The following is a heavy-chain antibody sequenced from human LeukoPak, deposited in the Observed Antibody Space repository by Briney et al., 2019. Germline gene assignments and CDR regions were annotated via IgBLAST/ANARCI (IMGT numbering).Heavy chain of an antibody. CDR3: AKDVRVGVTPYFDY. J-gene: IGHJ4*02. D-gene: IGHD1-26*01. V-gene: IGHV3-23*01. CDR2: MSVSDGIT. Sequence: GGSLRLSCAASGFTFSTFAMGWVRQTPGKGLEWVSTMSVSDGITHYGDSVQGRFTISRDNSKNTLYLQMSSLTVEDTAIYYCAKDVRVGVTPYFDYWGQGTPVTVSS. CDR1: GFTFSTFA.